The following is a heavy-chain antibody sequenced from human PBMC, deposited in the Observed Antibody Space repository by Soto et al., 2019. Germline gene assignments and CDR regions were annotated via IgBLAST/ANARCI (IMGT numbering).Heavy chain of an antibody. Sequence: PGGSLRLSCVASGFTFSDYGMSWVSQAPGKGPDWVSTVNNAGTNTHYADSVKGRFTISRDNSKTTLFLQMNSLRVDDTAIYYCARDTGGSDEMSDYWGQGTQVTVSS. D-gene: IGHD5-12*01. V-gene: IGHV3-23*01. CDR3: ARDTGGSDEMSDY. CDR2: VNNAGTNT. CDR1: GFTFSDYG. J-gene: IGHJ4*02.